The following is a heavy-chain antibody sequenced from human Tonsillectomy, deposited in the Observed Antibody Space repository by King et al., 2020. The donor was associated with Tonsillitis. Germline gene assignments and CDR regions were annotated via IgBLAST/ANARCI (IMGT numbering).Heavy chain of an antibody. CDR3: AKDKGITINGYGMDV. V-gene: IGHV3-9*01. D-gene: IGHD3-9*01. Sequence: VQLVESGGGLVQPGRSLRLSCAASGFTFDNHAMHWVRQAPGKGLEWVSGISWNSGSIGYADSVKGRFTISRDNAKNSLYLQMNSLRTEDTALYYCAKDKGITINGYGMDVWGQGTTVTVSS. J-gene: IGHJ6*02. CDR1: GFTFDNHA. CDR2: ISWNSGSI.